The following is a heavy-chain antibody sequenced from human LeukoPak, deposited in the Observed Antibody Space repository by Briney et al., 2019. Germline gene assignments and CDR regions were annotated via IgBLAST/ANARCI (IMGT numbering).Heavy chain of an antibody. V-gene: IGHV1-2*02. CDR3: ARIVFRQYAFDI. Sequence: GASVKVSCKASGYTFTSYDINWVRQATGQGLEWMGWMNPNSGGTNYAQKFQGRVTMTRDTSISTAYMELRRLRSDDTAVYYCARIVFRQYAFDIWGQGTMVTVSS. J-gene: IGHJ3*02. CDR1: GYTFTSYD. D-gene: IGHD1-26*01. CDR2: MNPNSGGT.